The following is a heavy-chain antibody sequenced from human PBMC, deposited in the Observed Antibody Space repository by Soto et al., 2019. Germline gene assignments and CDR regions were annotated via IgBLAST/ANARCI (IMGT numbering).Heavy chain of an antibody. D-gene: IGHD2-15*01. CDR3: ARDPGVNIGDYYYGMDV. CDR2: IKQDGSEK. V-gene: IGHV3-7*01. J-gene: IGHJ6*02. Sequence: GGSLRLSCAASGFAFSSYWMSCVRQAPGKGLEWVANIKQDGSEKYYVDSVKGRFTISRDNAKNSLYLQMNSLRAEDTAVYYCARDPGVNIGDYYYGMDVWGQGT. CDR1: GFAFSSYW.